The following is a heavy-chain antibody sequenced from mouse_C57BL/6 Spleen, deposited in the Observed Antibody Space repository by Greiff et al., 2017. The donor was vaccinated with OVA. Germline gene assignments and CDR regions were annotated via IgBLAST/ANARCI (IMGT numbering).Heavy chain of an antibody. V-gene: IGHV1-80*01. Sequence: GAGDTTYNGKFKCKATLTADKSSSTAYMQLSRLTSEDSAVYFCARSSYAYAMDYWGQGTSVTVSS. CDR2: GAGDT. D-gene: IGHD1-1*01. CDR3: ARSSYAYAMDY. J-gene: IGHJ4*01.